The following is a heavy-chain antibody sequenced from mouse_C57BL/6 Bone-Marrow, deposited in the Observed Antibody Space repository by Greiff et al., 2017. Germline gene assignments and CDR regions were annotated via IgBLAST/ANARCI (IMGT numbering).Heavy chain of an antibody. Sequence: QVQLQQSGAELVRPGTSVKVSCKASGYAFTNYLIEWVKQRPGQGLEWIGVINPGSGGTNYNEKFKGKATLTADKSSSTAYMQLSSLTSEDSAVYVCARKERGYWYFDVWGTGTTVTVSS. CDR2: INPGSGGT. J-gene: IGHJ1*03. CDR1: GYAFTNYL. V-gene: IGHV1-54*01. CDR3: ARKERGYWYFDV.